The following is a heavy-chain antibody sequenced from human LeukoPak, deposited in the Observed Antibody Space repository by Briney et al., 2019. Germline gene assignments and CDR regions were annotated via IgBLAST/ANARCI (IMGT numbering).Heavy chain of an antibody. CDR2: IDYNENT. CDR1: GGSISSYY. Sequence: PSETLSLTCTVSGGSISSYYWSWIRQPPGKGLEWIGYIDYNENTNYNPSLKSRVTILLDTSKNQFSLRLTSVTAADTAVYYCARVLVFYHDRIGYYYSYYFDSWGQGTLVTVSS. J-gene: IGHJ4*02. V-gene: IGHV4-59*01. CDR3: ARVLVFYHDRIGYYYSYYFDS. D-gene: IGHD3-22*01.